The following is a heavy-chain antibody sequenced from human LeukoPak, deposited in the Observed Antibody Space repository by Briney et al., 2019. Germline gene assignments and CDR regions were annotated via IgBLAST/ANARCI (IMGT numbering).Heavy chain of an antibody. D-gene: IGHD2-15*01. V-gene: IGHV4-61*02. CDR2: IYTSGTT. J-gene: IGHJ6*03. CDR1: GGSISSGNYY. CDR3: ASVPYGSLYYYYYMDV. Sequence: PSETLSLTCTVSGGSISSGNYYYSWIRQPAGKGLEWLGRIYTSGTTDYNPSLKSRVTISVDTSKNQFSLKLSSVTAADTAVYYCASVPYGSLYYYYYMDVWGKGTTVTISS.